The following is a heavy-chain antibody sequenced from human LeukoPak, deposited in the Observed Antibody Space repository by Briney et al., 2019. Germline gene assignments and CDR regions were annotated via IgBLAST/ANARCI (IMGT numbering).Heavy chain of an antibody. V-gene: IGHV3-11*01. D-gene: IGHD6-13*01. Sequence: GASLRLCCAASGFSFSDHYMIWLRQAPGPVLQAISYISHNGETKYYADSVKGRLSISRDNAKSSLYLQMNSLRVEDTAVYYCARDRHGYFDYWGQGTLVTVSS. CDR1: GFSFSDHY. CDR2: ISHNGETK. CDR3: ARDRHGYFDY. J-gene: IGHJ4*02.